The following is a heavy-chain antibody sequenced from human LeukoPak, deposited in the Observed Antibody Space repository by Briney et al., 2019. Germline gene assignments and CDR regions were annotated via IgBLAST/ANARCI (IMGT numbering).Heavy chain of an antibody. V-gene: IGHV3-74*01. CDR1: GFTFSSYW. CDR3: ARDGAAYDFWSGYYVTEYNWFDP. J-gene: IGHJ5*02. D-gene: IGHD3-3*01. CDR2: INSDGSST. Sequence: GGSLRLSCAASGFTFSSYWMHWVRQAPGKGLVWVSRINSDGSSTIYADSVKGRFTISRANAKNTLYLQMNSMRAEDTAVYYCARDGAAYDFWSGYYVTEYNWFDPWGQGTLVTVSS.